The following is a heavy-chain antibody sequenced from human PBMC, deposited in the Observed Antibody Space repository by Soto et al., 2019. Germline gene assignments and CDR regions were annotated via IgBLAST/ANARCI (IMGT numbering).Heavy chain of an antibody. V-gene: IGHV1-46*01. CDR3: ARADYYDSSGFYYDY. J-gene: IGHJ4*02. CDR1: GYIFTNHY. CDR2: INPSGGST. Sequence: QVQLVQSGAEVKKPGASVKVSCKASGYIFTNHYIHWVRQAPGQGLEWMGIINPSGGSTNYLQKFQGRVTMTRDTSASTVYMELSSLRSEYTAVYFCARADYYDSSGFYYDYWGQGTLVTVSS. D-gene: IGHD3-22*01.